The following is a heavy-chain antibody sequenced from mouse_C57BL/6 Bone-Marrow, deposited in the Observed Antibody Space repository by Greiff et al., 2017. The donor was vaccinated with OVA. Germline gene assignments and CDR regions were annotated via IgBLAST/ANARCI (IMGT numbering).Heavy chain of an antibody. CDR1: GYPFTSYW. D-gene: IGHD2-5*01. CDR3: ARWAYYSNYGVAWFAY. CDR2: IYPGSGST. Sequence: QLQQPGAELVKPGASVKMSCKASGYPFTSYWITWVKQRPGQGLEWIGDIYPGSGSTNYNEKLKSKATLTVDPSSSTAYMQLSSLTYEDSAVYYCARWAYYSNYGVAWFAYWGQGTLVTVSA. V-gene: IGHV1-55*01. J-gene: IGHJ3*01.